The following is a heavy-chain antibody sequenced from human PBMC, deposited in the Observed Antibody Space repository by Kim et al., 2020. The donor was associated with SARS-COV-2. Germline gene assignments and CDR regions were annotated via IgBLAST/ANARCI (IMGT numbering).Heavy chain of an antibody. Sequence: FGTANYAQKFQGRVTITADESTSTAYMELSSLRSEDTAVYYCARGLGALGWGQGTLVTVSS. J-gene: IGHJ4*02. CDR3: ARGLGALG. CDR2: FGTA. V-gene: IGHV1-69*01. D-gene: IGHD1-26*01.